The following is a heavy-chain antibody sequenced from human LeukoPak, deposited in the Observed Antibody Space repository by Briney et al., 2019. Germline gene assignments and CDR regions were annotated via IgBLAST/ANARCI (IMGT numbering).Heavy chain of an antibody. Sequence: PQTLSLTCTVSARSISSYYWSWIRQPPGKGLEWIGYIYYSGSTNYNPSLKSRVTISVDTSKNQFSLKLSSVTAADTAVYYCARVSPGSYGMDVWGQGTMVTVS. CDR1: ARSISSYY. V-gene: IGHV4-59*01. J-gene: IGHJ6*02. CDR3: ARVSPGSYGMDV. CDR2: IYYSGST. D-gene: IGHD3-10*01.